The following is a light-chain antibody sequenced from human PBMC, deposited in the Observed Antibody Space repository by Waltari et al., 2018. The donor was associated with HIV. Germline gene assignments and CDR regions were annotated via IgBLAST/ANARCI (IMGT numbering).Light chain of an antibody. Sequence: QSVLTQPPSASGTPGQRVTISCSGSSSNIGDNTVNWYQQLPGTAPKPLIYTNTQRPSGVPDRFSGSKSGTSASLAISGLQSEDEADYYCATWDDSLNGHVVFGGGTKLTVL. J-gene: IGLJ2*01. CDR2: TNT. CDR3: ATWDDSLNGHVV. CDR1: SSNIGDNT. V-gene: IGLV1-44*01.